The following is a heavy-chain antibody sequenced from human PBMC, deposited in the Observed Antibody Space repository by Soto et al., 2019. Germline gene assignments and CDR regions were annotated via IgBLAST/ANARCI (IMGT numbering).Heavy chain of an antibody. J-gene: IGHJ3*01. CDR1: EFTFRSYW. D-gene: IGHD1-7*01. Sequence: EVQLVDSGGGLVQPGGSLRLSFAASEFTFRSYWMHWVRQSPGKGLVWVSRISGDGSSTNYADSVKGRFTISRDNANNTVYLQIDSLRAEDTAVYYCARSLPGTYGAFDLWGQGTMVTVSS. CDR3: ARSLPGTYGAFDL. V-gene: IGHV3-74*01. CDR2: ISGDGSST.